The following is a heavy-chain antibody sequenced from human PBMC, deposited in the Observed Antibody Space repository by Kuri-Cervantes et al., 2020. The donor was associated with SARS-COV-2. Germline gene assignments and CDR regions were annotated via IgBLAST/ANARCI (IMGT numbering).Heavy chain of an antibody. V-gene: IGHV3-23*01. Sequence: GGSLRLSCAAPGFTFSSYAMSWVRQAPGKGLEWVSAISGSGGSTYYADSVKGRFTISRDNSKNTLYLQMNSLRAEDTAVYYCAKDPEGYYYDSSGYYHYYYYGMDVWGQGTTVTVSS. CDR2: ISGSGGST. CDR3: AKDPEGYYYDSSGYYHYYYYGMDV. D-gene: IGHD3-22*01. J-gene: IGHJ6*02. CDR1: GFTFSSYA.